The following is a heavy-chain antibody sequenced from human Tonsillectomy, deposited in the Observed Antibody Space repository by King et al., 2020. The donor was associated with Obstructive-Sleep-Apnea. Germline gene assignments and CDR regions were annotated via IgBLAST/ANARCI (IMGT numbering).Heavy chain of an antibody. CDR3: ACIAAAGPNWYFDL. CDR1: GFTFSSYW. Sequence: VQLVESGGGLVQPGGSLRLSCAASGFTFSSYWMHWVRQAPGKGLVWVSRINSDGSSTSYADSVKGRFTISRDNAKNTLFLQMNSLRAEDTAVYYCACIAAAGPNWYFDLWGRGTLVTVSS. D-gene: IGHD6-13*01. J-gene: IGHJ2*01. V-gene: IGHV3-74*01. CDR2: INSDGSST.